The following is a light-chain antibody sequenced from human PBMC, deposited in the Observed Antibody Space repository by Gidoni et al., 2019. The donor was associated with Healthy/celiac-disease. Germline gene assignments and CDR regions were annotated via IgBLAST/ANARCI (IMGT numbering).Light chain of an antibody. CDR2: DAS. CDR1: QSVSSY. V-gene: IGKV3-11*01. Sequence: EIVLSHSPATLSLSPGERATISCRSSQSVSSYVAWYQQKPGPAPRLLIYDASNRATGIPARFGGSGSGTDFTLTISSLEPEDFAVYYCQQRSNWPPTFXQXTKLEIK. J-gene: IGKJ2*01. CDR3: QQRSNWPPT.